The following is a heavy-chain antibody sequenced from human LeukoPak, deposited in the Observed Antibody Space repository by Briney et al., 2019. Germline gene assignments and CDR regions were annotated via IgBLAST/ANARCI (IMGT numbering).Heavy chain of an antibody. D-gene: IGHD6-13*01. CDR3: ARTRRIAAAGDYDY. Sequence: GGSLRRSCAASGFTFSDYYMSWIRQAPGKGLEWVSYISSSGSTIYYADSVKGRFTISRDNAKNSLYLQMNSLRAEDTAVYYCARTRRIAAAGDYDYWGQGTLVTVSS. CDR2: ISSSGSTI. V-gene: IGHV3-11*01. J-gene: IGHJ4*02. CDR1: GFTFSDYY.